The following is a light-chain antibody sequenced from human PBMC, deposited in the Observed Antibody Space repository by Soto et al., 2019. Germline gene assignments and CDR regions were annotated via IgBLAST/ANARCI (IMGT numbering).Light chain of an antibody. CDR3: SSYTSSGTFV. V-gene: IGLV2-18*02. Sequence: QFVLTQPPSVSGSPGQSVTISCTGTSSDVGSYNRVSWYQQPPGTAPKLMIYEVTNRPSGVPDRFSGSKSGNTASLTISGLQAEDEADYYCSSYTSSGTFVFGPGTKVTVL. CDR1: SSDVGSYNR. J-gene: IGLJ1*01. CDR2: EVT.